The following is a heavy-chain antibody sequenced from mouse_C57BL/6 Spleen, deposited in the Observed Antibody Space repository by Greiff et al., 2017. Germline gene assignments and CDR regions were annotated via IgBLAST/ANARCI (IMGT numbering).Heavy chain of an antibody. Sequence: EVMLVESGGGLVKPGGSLKLSCAASGFTFCDYGMHWVRQAPEKGLEWVAYISSGSSTIYYADTVKGRFTISRDNAKNTLFLQMTSLRSEDTAMYYCARGVFDYWGQGTTLTVSS. CDR3: ARGVFDY. J-gene: IGHJ2*01. CDR1: GFTFCDYG. CDR2: ISSGSSTI. V-gene: IGHV5-17*01.